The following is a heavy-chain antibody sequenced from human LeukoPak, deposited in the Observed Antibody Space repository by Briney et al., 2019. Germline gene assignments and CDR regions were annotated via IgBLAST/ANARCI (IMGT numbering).Heavy chain of an antibody. D-gene: IGHD6-6*01. CDR1: GGSFSGYY. Sequence: PSQTLSLTCAVYGGSFSGYYWSWIRQPPGKGLEWIGEINHSGGTNYNPSLKSRVTISVDTSKNQFSLKLSSVTAADTAVYYCGRVRAGSSSPSVRDAFDIWGQGTMVTVSS. CDR2: INHSGGT. CDR3: GRVRAGSSSPSVRDAFDI. V-gene: IGHV4-34*01. J-gene: IGHJ3*02.